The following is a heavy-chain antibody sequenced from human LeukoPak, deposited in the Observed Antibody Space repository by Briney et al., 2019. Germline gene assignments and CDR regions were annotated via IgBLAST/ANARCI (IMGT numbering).Heavy chain of an antibody. Sequence: SETLSLTCTVSGGSISSYYWSWIQQPPGKGLEWIGYIYYSGSTNYNPSLKSRVTISVDTSKNQFSLKLSSVTAADTAVYYCARAHPHLDYWGQGTLVTVSS. CDR1: GGSISSYY. CDR3: ARAHPHLDY. J-gene: IGHJ4*02. V-gene: IGHV4-59*01. CDR2: IYYSGST.